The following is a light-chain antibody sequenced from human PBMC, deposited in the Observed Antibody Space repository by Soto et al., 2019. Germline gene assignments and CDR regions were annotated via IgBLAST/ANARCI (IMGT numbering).Light chain of an antibody. CDR2: EVN. CDR1: SSDVGGYNF. V-gene: IGLV2-8*01. J-gene: IGLJ1*01. Sequence: QSALTQPPSASGSPGQSVTISCTGTSSDVGGYNFVSWYQQYPGKVPKLMVYEVNKRPSGVPDRFSGSKSGNTASLTVSGLQAEDADDYSCTSYAGGNNVFGTGTKLTVL. CDR3: TSYAGGNNV.